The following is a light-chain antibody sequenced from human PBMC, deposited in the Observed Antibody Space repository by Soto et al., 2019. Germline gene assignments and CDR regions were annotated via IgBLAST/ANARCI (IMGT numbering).Light chain of an antibody. CDR3: QQYNSYSRT. CDR2: KAS. V-gene: IGKV1-5*03. Sequence: DIQMTQSPSTLSASVGDRVTITCRASQSISSWLAWYQKKPGKAPKLLIYKASSLESGVPSRFSGSGSGTEFTLTISSLQPDDFATYYCQQYNSYSRTFGQGTKV. CDR1: QSISSW. J-gene: IGKJ1*01.